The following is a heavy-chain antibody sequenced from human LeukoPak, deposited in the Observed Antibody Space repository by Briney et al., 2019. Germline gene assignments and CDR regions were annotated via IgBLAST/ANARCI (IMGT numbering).Heavy chain of an antibody. CDR3: ARRRTGDYFDY. J-gene: IGHJ4*02. V-gene: IGHV2-70*11. CDR1: RFYLTSPGMC. Sequence: SGHALVKHTPTLTLTCTYSRFYLTSPGMCVRWIRHPTGKALEWLARIDWDDDKYYSTSLKTRLTISKDTSKNQVVLTMTNMDPVDTATYYCARRRTGDYFDYWGQGTLVTVSS. D-gene: IGHD3/OR15-3a*01. CDR2: IDWDDDK.